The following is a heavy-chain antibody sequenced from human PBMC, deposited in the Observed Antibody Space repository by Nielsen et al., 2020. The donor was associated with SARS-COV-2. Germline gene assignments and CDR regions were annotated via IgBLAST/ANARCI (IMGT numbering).Heavy chain of an antibody. CDR2: ISYEGSNK. J-gene: IGHJ4*02. CDR3: AKDAEYSSSSHFDY. D-gene: IGHD6-6*01. CDR1: GFTLSSYG. V-gene: IGHV3-30*18. Sequence: GGSLRLSCAASGFTLSSYGMHWVRQAPGKGLEWVAVISYEGSNKYYADSVKGRFTISRDNSKNTLYLQMNSLRAEDTAVYYCAKDAEYSSSSHFDYWGQGTLVTVSS.